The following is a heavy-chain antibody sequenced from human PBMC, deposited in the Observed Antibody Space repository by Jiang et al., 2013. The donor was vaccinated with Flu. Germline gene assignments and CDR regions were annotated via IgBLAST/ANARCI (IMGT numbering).Heavy chain of an antibody. CDR3: VRVRRFCDGDCPLGY. CDR1: GYTFTSYD. V-gene: IGHV1-8*01. D-gene: IGHD2-21*02. Sequence: GAEVKKPGASVRVSCQASGYTFTSYDLNWVRQATGQGLEWMGWMSPQSGNTGYAQKFQGRVTMTRDTSTSTAYMELSSLRSEDTAVYYCVRVRRFCDGDCPLGYWGQGTLVTVSS. CDR2: MSPQSGNT. J-gene: IGHJ4*02.